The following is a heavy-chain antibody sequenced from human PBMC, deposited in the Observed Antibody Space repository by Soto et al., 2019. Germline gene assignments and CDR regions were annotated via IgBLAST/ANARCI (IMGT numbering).Heavy chain of an antibody. J-gene: IGHJ4*02. D-gene: IGHD3-22*01. Sequence: QVQLVQSGAEVKKPGASVKVSCKASGYTFTSYGISWVRQAPGQGLEWMGWISAYNGNTNYAQKLQGRVTMTTDTSPSTAYMDLRSLRSDDTAVYYCARALYDSSGYYLLNFDYWGQGTLVTVSS. V-gene: IGHV1-18*04. CDR2: ISAYNGNT. CDR3: ARALYDSSGYYLLNFDY. CDR1: GYTFTSYG.